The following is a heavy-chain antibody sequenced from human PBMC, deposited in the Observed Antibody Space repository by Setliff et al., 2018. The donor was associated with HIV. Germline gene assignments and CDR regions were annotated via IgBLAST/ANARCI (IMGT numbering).Heavy chain of an antibody. J-gene: IGHJ6*02. V-gene: IGHV1-18*01. Sequence: ASVKVSCKASGYTFTSYGISWVRQAPGLGLEWMGWISAYNGHTNYAQKLHGRVTMTTDTSTSTAYMELRSLRSDDTAVYYCARDGHCSSTSCWGYYYYYGMDVWGQGTTVTV. D-gene: IGHD2-2*01. CDR2: ISAYNGHT. CDR3: ARDGHCSSTSCWGYYYYYGMDV. CDR1: GYTFTSYG.